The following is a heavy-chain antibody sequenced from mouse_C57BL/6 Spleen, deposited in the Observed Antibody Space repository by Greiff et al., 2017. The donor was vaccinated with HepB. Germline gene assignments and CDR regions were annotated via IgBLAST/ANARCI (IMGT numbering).Heavy chain of an antibody. CDR3: STGGLRQYYFDY. CDR2: IDPSDSET. CDR1: GYTFTSYW. J-gene: IGHJ2*01. D-gene: IGHD2-4*01. Sequence: QVQLQQPGAELVRPGSSVKLSCKASGYTFTSYWMHWVKQRPIQGLEWIGNIDPSDSETHYNQKFKDNAKLTVDKSSSTAYMQLSSLTSEDAAVYYCSTGGLRQYYFDYWGQGTTLTVSS. V-gene: IGHV1-52*01.